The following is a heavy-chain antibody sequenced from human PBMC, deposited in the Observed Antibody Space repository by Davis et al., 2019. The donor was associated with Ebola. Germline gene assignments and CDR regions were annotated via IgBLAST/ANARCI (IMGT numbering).Heavy chain of an antibody. D-gene: IGHD3-10*01. Sequence: GESLKISCAASGFTFSGSAMHWVRQASGKGLEWVGHIRSKANSYATAYAASVKGRFTISRDDSKNTAYLQMNSLKTEDTAVYYCTFGLSVDYWGQGTLVTVSS. V-gene: IGHV3-73*01. CDR3: TFGLSVDY. J-gene: IGHJ4*02. CDR1: GFTFSGSA. CDR2: IRSKANSYAT.